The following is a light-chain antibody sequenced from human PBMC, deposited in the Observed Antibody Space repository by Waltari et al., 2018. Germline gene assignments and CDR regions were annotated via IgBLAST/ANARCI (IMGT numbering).Light chain of an antibody. Sequence: EIVLTESPDFQSVAPKEKVTITCRASQSIGSTLHWYQQKPDQSPKLLIKFASQSISGVPSRFSGSGSGTDFTLTISSLEAEDAATYYCHQSSVLPYTFGQGAKLEIK. CDR3: HQSSVLPYT. CDR1: QSIGST. CDR2: FAS. V-gene: IGKV6-21*02. J-gene: IGKJ2*01.